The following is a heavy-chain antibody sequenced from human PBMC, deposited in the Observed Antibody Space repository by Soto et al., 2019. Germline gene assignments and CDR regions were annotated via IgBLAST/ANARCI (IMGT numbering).Heavy chain of an antibody. CDR2: ISYDGSNK. CDR3: ARDLDGSYSNDAFDI. J-gene: IGHJ3*02. D-gene: IGHD1-26*01. V-gene: IGHV3-30-3*01. CDR1: GFTFSSYG. Sequence: GGSLSLSCAASGFTFSSYGMHWVRQAPGKGLEWVAVISYDGSNKYYADSVKGRFTISRDNSKNTLYLQMNSLRAEDTAVYYCARDLDGSYSNDAFDIWGQGTMVTVSS.